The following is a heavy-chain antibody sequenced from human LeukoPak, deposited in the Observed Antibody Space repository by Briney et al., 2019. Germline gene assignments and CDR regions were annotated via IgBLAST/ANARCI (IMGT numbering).Heavy chain of an antibody. V-gene: IGHV4-59*08. CDR3: ARHGTDY. CDR1: GGSISSHY. J-gene: IGHJ4*02. CDR2: IYYSGST. Sequence: PSETLSLTCTVSGGSISSHYWSWIRQPPGKGLEWIGYIYYSGSTNYNPSLKSRVTMSVVKSKNLFSLNLSSVTAADTAVYYCARHGTDYWGQGTLVTVSP.